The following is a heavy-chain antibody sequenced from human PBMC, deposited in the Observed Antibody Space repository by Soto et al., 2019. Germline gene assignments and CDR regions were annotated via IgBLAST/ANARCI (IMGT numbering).Heavy chain of an antibody. CDR2: ISGSGGST. D-gene: IGHD3-10*01. Sequence: PGGSLRLSCAASGFTFSSYAMSWVRQAPGKGLEWVSAISGSGGSTYYADSVKGRFTISRDNSKNTLYLQMNSLRAEDTAVYYCAKTLAGLLWFGELRISYWGQGTLVPVSS. CDR3: AKTLAGLLWFGELRISY. V-gene: IGHV3-23*01. J-gene: IGHJ4*02. CDR1: GFTFSSYA.